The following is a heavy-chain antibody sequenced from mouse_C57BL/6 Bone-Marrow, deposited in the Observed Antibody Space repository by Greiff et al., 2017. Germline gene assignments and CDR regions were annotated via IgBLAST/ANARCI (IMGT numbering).Heavy chain of an antibody. CDR2: ISSGGDSI. J-gene: IGHJ1*03. D-gene: IGHD2-1*01. CDR1: GFTFSSSA. Sequence: EVMLVESGEGLVKPGGSLKLSCAASGFTFSSSAMSWVRQTPETRLEWVAYISSGGDSIYYPDTVKGRFTISRDNARNTLYLQMSSLKSEDTAMYYCTNHYGNVWYFDVWGTGTTVTVSS. V-gene: IGHV5-9-1*02. CDR3: TNHYGNVWYFDV.